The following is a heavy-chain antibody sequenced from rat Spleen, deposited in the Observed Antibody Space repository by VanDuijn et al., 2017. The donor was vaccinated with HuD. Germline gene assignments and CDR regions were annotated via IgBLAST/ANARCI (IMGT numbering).Heavy chain of an antibody. CDR1: GFTFSDYY. CDR3: ARGRVWN. Sequence: EVQLVESGGGLVQPGKSLKLSCAASGFTFSDYYMAWVRQAPTKGLEWVATISYDGSSTYYRDSVKGRFTISRDNAKSTLYLQMDSLRSEDTATYYCARGRVWNWGQGVMVTVSS. CDR2: ISYDGSST. J-gene: IGHJ2*01. V-gene: IGHV5-7*01. D-gene: IGHD1-11*01.